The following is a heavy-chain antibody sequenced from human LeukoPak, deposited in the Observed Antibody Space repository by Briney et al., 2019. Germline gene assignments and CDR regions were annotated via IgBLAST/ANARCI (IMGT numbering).Heavy chain of an antibody. J-gene: IGHJ5*02. CDR2: IYYSGST. D-gene: IGHD3-10*01. CDR3: ARMITMVRGLGWFDP. CDR1: GGSISSYY. Sequence: SETLFLTCTVSGGSISSYYWSWIRQPPGKGLEWIGYIYYSGSTNYNPSLKSRVTISVDTSKNQFSLKLSSVTAADTAVYYCARMITMVRGLGWFDPWGQGTLVTVSS. V-gene: IGHV4-59*01.